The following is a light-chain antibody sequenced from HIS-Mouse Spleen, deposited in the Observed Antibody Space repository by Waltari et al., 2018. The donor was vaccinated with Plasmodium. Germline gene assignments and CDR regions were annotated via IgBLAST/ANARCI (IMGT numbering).Light chain of an antibody. CDR1: QSISSY. Sequence: DIQITQSPSSLSASLGDSVTITCQASQSISSYINWYQQKPGKAPKLLIYAASSMQSGVPSRVSGSESGTDCIRTISSLQPEYLATYYGQQSYSTWTFGQGTKVEIK. CDR2: AAS. V-gene: IGKV1-39*01. J-gene: IGKJ1*01. CDR3: QQSYSTWT.